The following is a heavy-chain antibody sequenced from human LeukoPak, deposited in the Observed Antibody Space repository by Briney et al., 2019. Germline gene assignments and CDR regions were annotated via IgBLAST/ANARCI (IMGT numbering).Heavy chain of an antibody. CDR1: GYSFTNYG. V-gene: IGHV1-18*01. D-gene: IGHD4-11*01. CDR2: ISAHNGNT. CDR3: ARAETTLLLNY. J-gene: IGHJ4*02. Sequence: GASVKVSCKASGYSFTNYGIIWVRQTPGQGLQWMGWISAHNGNTNYAQKLQGRGTLTTDTSTSTVYMELRSLTSDDTAVYYCARAETTLLLNYWGQGTLVTVSS.